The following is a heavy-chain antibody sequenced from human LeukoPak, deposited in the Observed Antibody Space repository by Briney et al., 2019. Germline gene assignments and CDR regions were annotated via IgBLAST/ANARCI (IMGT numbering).Heavy chain of an antibody. D-gene: IGHD3-3*01. CDR1: GGSISSYY. CDR2: IYYSGST. CDR3: ARGGYDFWSGPSYYMDV. Sequence: KSSETLSLTCTVSGGSISSYYWSWIRQPPGKGLEWIGYIYYSGSTNYNPSLKSRVTISVDTSKNQFSLKLSSVTAADTAVYYCARGGYDFWSGPSYYMDVWGKGTTVTVSS. J-gene: IGHJ6*03. V-gene: IGHV4-59*01.